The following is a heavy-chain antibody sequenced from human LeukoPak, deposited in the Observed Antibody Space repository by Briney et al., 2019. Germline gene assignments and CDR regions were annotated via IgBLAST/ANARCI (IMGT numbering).Heavy chain of an antibody. J-gene: IGHJ4*02. Sequence: GGSLRLSCAASGFTFSTYSMNWVRQAPGKGLEWVSSISSSTSSKYYADSVKGRFTISRDNAKNSLYLQMNSLRAEDTAVYYCARLKIYCTGGVCLSPIDYWGQGTLGTVSS. V-gene: IGHV3-21*01. CDR2: ISSSTSSK. CDR1: GFTFSTYS. CDR3: ARLKIYCTGGVCLSPIDY. D-gene: IGHD2-8*02.